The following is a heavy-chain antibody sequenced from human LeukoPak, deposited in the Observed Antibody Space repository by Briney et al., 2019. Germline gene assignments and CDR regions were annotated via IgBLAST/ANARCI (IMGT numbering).Heavy chain of an antibody. J-gene: IGHJ4*02. CDR3: AKDAVYGGWSNYDILTGNRPYYFDY. CDR1: GFTFSSYA. CDR2: ISGSGGST. D-gene: IGHD3-9*01. Sequence: PGGSLRLSCAASGFTFSSYAMSWVRQAPGNGLEWVSAISGSGGSTYYADSVKGRFTISRDNSKNTLYLQMNSLRAEDTAVYYCAKDAVYGGWSNYDILTGNRPYYFDYWGQGTLVTVSS. V-gene: IGHV3-23*01.